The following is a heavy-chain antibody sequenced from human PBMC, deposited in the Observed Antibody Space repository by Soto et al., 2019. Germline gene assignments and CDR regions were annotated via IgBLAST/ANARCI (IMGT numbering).Heavy chain of an antibody. J-gene: IGHJ4*02. CDR2: VTSSSSSM. D-gene: IGHD3-22*01. V-gene: IGHV3-21*01. CDR1: GFTFNRYS. Sequence: GGSLRLSCAASGFTFNRYSMNWVRQAPGKGLEWVSSVTSSSSSMLYADSVKGRFTISRDDAKDSLFLQMNSLRTDDTAVYYCAREADFASSGYVLDYWGQGTLVTVSS. CDR3: AREADFASSGYVLDY.